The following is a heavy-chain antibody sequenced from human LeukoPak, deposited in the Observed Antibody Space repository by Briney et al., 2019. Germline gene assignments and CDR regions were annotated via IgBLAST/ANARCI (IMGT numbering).Heavy chain of an antibody. CDR1: GDSISNFY. V-gene: IGHV4-4*07. Sequence: SVTLSLTCTVSGDSISNFYWSWIRQPAEKGLEWIGRVYSSGSTNYNPSLKSRVSMSVDTSKNQYSLRLLSVTAADTAVYYCARAGFGSGWHYFDYWGRGILVSVSS. CDR3: ARAGFGSGWHYFDY. D-gene: IGHD6-19*01. J-gene: IGHJ4*01. CDR2: VYSSGST.